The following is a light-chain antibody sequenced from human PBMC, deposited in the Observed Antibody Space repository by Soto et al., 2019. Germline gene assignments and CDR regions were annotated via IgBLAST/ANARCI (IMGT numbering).Light chain of an antibody. CDR1: QSVSSN. J-gene: IGKJ2*01. Sequence: EIVMTQSPATLSVSPGERATLSCRASQSVSSNLAWYQQKPGQAPRLLIYGASTRSTGIPARFSGSGSGTEFTLTISSLPSEDFAVYYCQQYNNWPSYTFGQGTMLEIK. CDR2: GAS. V-gene: IGKV3-15*01. CDR3: QQYNNWPSYT.